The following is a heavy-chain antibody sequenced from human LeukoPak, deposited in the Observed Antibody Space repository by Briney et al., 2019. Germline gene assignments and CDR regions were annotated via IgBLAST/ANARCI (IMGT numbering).Heavy chain of an antibody. CDR2: IKQDGTEK. CDR3: ARLSEMFRGPQVIYYFDY. CDR1: GFSFTTYW. J-gene: IGHJ4*02. D-gene: IGHD3-10*01. Sequence: GGSLRLSCGASGFSFTTYWMAWVRHAPGKGLGWVANIKQDGTEKYYVDSVKGRFTISRDYARNSLYLQLNSLRAEDTAVYYCARLSEMFRGPQVIYYFDYWGQGTLVTVSS. V-gene: IGHV3-7*01.